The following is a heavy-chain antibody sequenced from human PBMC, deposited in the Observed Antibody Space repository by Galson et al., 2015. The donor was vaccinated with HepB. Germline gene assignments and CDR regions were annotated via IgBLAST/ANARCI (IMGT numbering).Heavy chain of an antibody. Sequence: SLRLSCAASGFTFSSYAMSWVRQAPGKGLEWVSAISGSGGSTYYADSVKGRFTISRDNSKNTLYLQMNSLRAEDTAVYYCAKDKVLKGSRRSEGMDVWGQGTTVTVSS. V-gene: IGHV3-23*01. D-gene: IGHD1-26*01. J-gene: IGHJ6*02. CDR2: ISGSGGST. CDR3: AKDKVLKGSRRSEGMDV. CDR1: GFTFSSYA.